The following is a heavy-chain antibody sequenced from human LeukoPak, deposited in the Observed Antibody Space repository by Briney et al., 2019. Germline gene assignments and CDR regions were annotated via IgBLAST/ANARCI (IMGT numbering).Heavy chain of an antibody. J-gene: IGHJ4*02. Sequence: ASVTVSCKASGYTFTSYAMHWARQAPGQRLEWMGWINAGNGNIKYSQKFQGRVTITRDTSASTAYMELSSLRSEDTAVYYCARSIVGATRGFDYWGQGTLVTVSS. CDR1: GYTFTSYA. CDR2: INAGNGNI. V-gene: IGHV1-3*01. CDR3: ARSIVGATRGFDY. D-gene: IGHD1-26*01.